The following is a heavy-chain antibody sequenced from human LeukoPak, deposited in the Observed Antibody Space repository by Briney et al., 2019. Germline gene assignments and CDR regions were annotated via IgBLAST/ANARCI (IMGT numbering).Heavy chain of an antibody. CDR1: GFTFSSYA. D-gene: IGHD3-10*01. Sequence: GGSLRLSCAASGFTFSSYAMSWVRQAPGKGLEWVSAISGGGGSTYYADSVKGRFTISRDNSKNTLYLQMNSLRAEDTAVYYCAKAALYGSGSYPYWYFDLWGRGTLVTVSS. CDR2: ISGGGGST. V-gene: IGHV3-23*01. J-gene: IGHJ2*01. CDR3: AKAALYGSGSYPYWYFDL.